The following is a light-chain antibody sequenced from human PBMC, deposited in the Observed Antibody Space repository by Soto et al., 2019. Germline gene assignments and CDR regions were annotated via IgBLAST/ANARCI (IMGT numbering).Light chain of an antibody. J-gene: IGKJ1*01. V-gene: IGKV1-12*01. Sequence: DIQMTQSPSSVSASVGDRVTITCRASQGVSTWLAWYQQKPGKAPNLLIYTASTLQSGVPSRFSGSGSGTEFTLTISSLQPDDFATYYCQQYMSYSFGQGTKVDIK. CDR3: QQYMSYS. CDR1: QGVSTW. CDR2: TAS.